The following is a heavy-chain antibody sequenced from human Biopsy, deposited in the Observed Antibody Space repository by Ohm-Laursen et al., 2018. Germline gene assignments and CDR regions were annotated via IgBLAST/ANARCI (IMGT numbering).Heavy chain of an antibody. Sequence: SETLSLTCTVSGDSVSSGSFYWTWPRQPPGQGLEYIGYIYDRGSTANYNPSLESRVTMSVDMPKNQFSLKLSSVTAADTAIYYCARGMRSSGWPYFDSWGQGTLVTVSS. CDR3: ARGMRSSGWPYFDS. D-gene: IGHD6-19*01. CDR2: IYDRGSTA. J-gene: IGHJ4*02. CDR1: GDSVSSGSFY. V-gene: IGHV4-61*01.